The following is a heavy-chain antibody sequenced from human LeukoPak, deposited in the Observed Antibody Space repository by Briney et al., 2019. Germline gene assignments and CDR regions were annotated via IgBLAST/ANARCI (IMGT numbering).Heavy chain of an antibody. D-gene: IGHD2-21*02. CDR1: GLTFSQYG. CDR2: ISGSGNRT. Sequence: GGSLRLSCVGSGLTFSQYGVSWVRQAPGKGLEWVSGISGSGNRTYYVDSVKGRFSISRDNSKNTLYLQMNSLRAEDTAVYYCAKDLMTATPRYFDYWGQGTLVTVSS. V-gene: IGHV3-23*01. CDR3: AKDLMTATPRYFDY. J-gene: IGHJ4*02.